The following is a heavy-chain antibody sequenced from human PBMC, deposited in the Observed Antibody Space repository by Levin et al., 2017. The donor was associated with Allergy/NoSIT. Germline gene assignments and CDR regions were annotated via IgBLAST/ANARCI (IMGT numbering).Heavy chain of an antibody. J-gene: IGHJ5*02. CDR2: MSWNSVNI. V-gene: IGHV3-9*01. D-gene: IGHD3-10*01. CDR1: GFTFDDYA. CDR3: AKGSHLTMVRGAVDH. Sequence: GGSLRLSCEVSGFTFDDYAMHWVRQAPGKGLEWVSGMSWNSVNIGYADSVKGRFTISRDNARNSLYLEMNSLRPEDTALYYCAKGSHLTMVRGAVDHWGQGTLVTVSS.